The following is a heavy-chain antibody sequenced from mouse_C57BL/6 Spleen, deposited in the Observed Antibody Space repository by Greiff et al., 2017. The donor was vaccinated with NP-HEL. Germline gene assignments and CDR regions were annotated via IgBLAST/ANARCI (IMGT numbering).Heavy chain of an antibody. Sequence: EVKLMESGGGLVQPGGSLKLSCAASGFTFSDYYMYWVRQTPEKRLEWVAYISNGGGSTYYPDTVKGRFTISRDNAKNTLYLQMSRLKSEDTAMYYCARQGTTVAPYFDYWGQGTTLTVSS. CDR2: ISNGGGST. CDR1: GFTFSDYY. J-gene: IGHJ2*01. CDR3: ARQGTTVAPYFDY. V-gene: IGHV5-12*01. D-gene: IGHD1-1*01.